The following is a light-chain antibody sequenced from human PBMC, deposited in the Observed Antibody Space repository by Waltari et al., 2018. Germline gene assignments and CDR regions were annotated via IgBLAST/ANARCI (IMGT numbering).Light chain of an antibody. Sequence: SYELTQPPSVSVSPGKTASITCSGDKLGDKYVWWYQQKPGQSPVGVISQDTKRPSGIPERFSGSNSGNTATLTISGTQAMDEADYYCQAWDSSTVVFGGGTRLTVL. J-gene: IGLJ2*01. CDR2: QDT. V-gene: IGLV3-1*01. CDR1: KLGDKY. CDR3: QAWDSSTVV.